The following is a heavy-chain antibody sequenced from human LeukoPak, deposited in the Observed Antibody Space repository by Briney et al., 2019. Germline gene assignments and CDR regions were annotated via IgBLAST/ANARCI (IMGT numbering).Heavy chain of an antibody. CDR3: ANGLWFGMDV. J-gene: IGHJ6*02. CDR1: GFTVTNNY. D-gene: IGHD3-10*01. CDR2: IDSGVTT. V-gene: IGHV3-66*01. Sequence: GGSLRLSCAASGFTVTNNYMSWVRLAPGKGLEWVSVIDSGVTTYYADSVKGRFTISRDNSKNTLYLRMNSLRAEDTAVYYCANGLWFGMDVWGQGTTVTVSS.